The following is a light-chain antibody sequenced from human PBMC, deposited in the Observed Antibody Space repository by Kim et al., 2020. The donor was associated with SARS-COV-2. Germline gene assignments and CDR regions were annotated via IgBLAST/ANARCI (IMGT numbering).Light chain of an antibody. CDR1: SLRSYY. J-gene: IGLJ2*01. CDR3: KSRDSRGKVV. CDR2: GKD. Sequence: SSELTQDPAMSVALGQTVRITCQGDSLRSYYATWYQQKSGQAPVLVFYGKDKRPSGIPDRFSGSSSGNTASLTITGAQAADEADYYCKSRDSRGKVVFGGGTKVTVL. V-gene: IGLV3-19*01.